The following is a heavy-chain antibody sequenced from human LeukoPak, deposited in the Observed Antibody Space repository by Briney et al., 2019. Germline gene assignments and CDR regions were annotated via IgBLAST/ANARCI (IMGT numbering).Heavy chain of an antibody. D-gene: IGHD6-6*01. J-gene: IGHJ4*02. CDR1: GGSVSSYY. CDR2: IYHSGST. Sequence: KPSETLSLTRTVSGGSVSSYYWSWIRQPPGKGLEWIGEIYHSGSTNYNPSLKSRVTISVDKSKNQFSLKLSSVTAADTAVYYCARAAGYSSSVGFDYWGQGTLVTVSS. CDR3: ARAAGYSSSVGFDY. V-gene: IGHV4-34*01.